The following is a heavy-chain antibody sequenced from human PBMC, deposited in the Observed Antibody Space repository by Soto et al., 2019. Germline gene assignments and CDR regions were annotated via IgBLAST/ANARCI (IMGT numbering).Heavy chain of an antibody. CDR1: GFTFSTYG. V-gene: IGHV3-33*01. CDR3: ARDLMGVLEGTDYNGMDV. J-gene: IGHJ6*02. D-gene: IGHD3-16*01. Sequence: PGGSLRLSCSASGFTFSTYGMHWVRQAPGKGLEWVALIWSDGSHKEYADSVKGRFTTSRDNSKNTLYLQMNSLRADDTAVYYCARDLMGVLEGTDYNGMDVWGQGTTVTVSS. CDR2: IWSDGSHK.